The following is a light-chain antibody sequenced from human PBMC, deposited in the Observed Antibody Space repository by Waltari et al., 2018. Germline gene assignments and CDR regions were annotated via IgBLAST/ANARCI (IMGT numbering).Light chain of an antibody. CDR3: LQSYSLSLFT. CDR2: ATS. CDR1: QSMSSF. Sequence: DIQVTQSPSSLSASVGDRVTITCRASQSMSSFLNWYQQKTGKAPRLLISATSNLQSGVPSRFSGSVSGADCTLTINSLQPEDFATYYCLQSYSLSLFTFGPGTRVDIK. V-gene: IGKV1-39*01. J-gene: IGKJ3*01.